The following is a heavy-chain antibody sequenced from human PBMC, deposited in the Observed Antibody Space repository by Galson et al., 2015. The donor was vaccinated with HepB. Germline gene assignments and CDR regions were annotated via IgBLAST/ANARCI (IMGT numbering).Heavy chain of an antibody. CDR3: ARDRGGLDWDCGGDCGEKTNFDY. CDR2: ISSSSSYI. V-gene: IGHV3-21*01. CDR1: GFTFSSYS. J-gene: IGHJ4*02. Sequence: SLRLSCAASGFTFSSYSMNWVRQAPGKGLEWVSSISSSSSYIYYADSVKGRFTISRDNAKNSLYLQMNSLRAEDTAVYYCARDRGGLDWDCGGDCGEKTNFDYLGQGALVTVSS. D-gene: IGHD2-21*02.